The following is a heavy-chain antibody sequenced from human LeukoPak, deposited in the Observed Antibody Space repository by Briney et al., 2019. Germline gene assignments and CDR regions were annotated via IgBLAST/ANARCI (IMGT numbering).Heavy chain of an antibody. D-gene: IGHD2-2*01. Sequence: AGGSLRLSCAASGFTFSRYWMSWVRQAPGKGLEWVSAISGSGGSTYFADSVKGRFTISRDNSKNTLYLQMNSLSAEDTAIYYCARGLGSSTSRHTFDIWGQGTMVTVSS. CDR3: ARGLGSSTSRHTFDI. V-gene: IGHV3-23*01. CDR1: GFTFSRYW. CDR2: ISGSGGST. J-gene: IGHJ3*02.